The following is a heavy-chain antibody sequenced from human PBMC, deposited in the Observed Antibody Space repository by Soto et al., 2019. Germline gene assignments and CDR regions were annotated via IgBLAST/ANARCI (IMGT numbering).Heavy chain of an antibody. CDR1: GGSFSGYY. Sequence: QVQLQQWGAGLLKPSETLSLTCAGYGGSFSGYYWTWIRQPPGKGLAWIGEVNHSGSTKYNPSLKSRVTILRDASKNQFSLRLTSVTAADTAVYYCARNAPVYYLGSGASAKDYYYYGMDVWGRGTTVTV. J-gene: IGHJ6*02. CDR2: VNHSGST. V-gene: IGHV4-34*01. CDR3: ARNAPVYYLGSGASAKDYYYYGMDV. D-gene: IGHD3-10*01.